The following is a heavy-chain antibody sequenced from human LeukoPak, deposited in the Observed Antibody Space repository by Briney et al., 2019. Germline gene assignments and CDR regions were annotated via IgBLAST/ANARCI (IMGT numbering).Heavy chain of an antibody. CDR1: GYSISSGYY. D-gene: IGHD2-2*01. V-gene: IGHV4-38-2*01. J-gene: IGHJ4*02. CDR3: ATLIVVVPAAKGYYFDY. Sequence: SETLSLTCAVSGYSISSGYYWGWIRQPPGKGLEWIGGIYHSGSTYYNPSLKSRVTISVDTSKNQFSLKLSSVTAADTAVYYCATLIVVVPAAKGYYFDYWGQGTLVTVSS. CDR2: IYHSGST.